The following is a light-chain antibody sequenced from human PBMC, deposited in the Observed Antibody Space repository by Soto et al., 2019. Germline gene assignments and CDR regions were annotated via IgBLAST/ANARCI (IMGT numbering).Light chain of an antibody. J-gene: IGLJ1*01. CDR1: SSDVGGYDL. CDR3: CSYAGRSTYV. Sequence: QSVLTQPASVSGSPGQSITITCTGSSSDVGGYDLVSWYQHHPGRAPNLIIYEGNRRPSGVSHRFSGSKSGNTASLTISGLLAEDEADYYCCSYAGRSTYVFGSGTKLTVL. V-gene: IGLV2-23*01. CDR2: EGN.